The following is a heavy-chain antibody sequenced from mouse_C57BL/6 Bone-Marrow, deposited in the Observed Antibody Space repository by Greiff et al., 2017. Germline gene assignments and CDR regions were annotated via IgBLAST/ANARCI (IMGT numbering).Heavy chain of an antibody. Sequence: VKLQESGAELVKPGASVKMSCKASGYTFTTYPIEWMKQNHGKSLEWIGNFHPYNDDTKYNEKFKGKATLTVEKSSNTVYVELSRLTSDDSAVYYCARSSTVFYYFDVWGKGTTLTVAS. CDR1: GYTFTTYP. CDR3: ARSSTVFYYFDV. CDR2: FHPYNDDT. D-gene: IGHD1-1*01. J-gene: IGHJ2*01. V-gene: IGHV1-47*01.